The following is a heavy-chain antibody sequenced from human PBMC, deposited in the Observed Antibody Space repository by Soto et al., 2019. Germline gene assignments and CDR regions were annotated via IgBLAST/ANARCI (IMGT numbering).Heavy chain of an antibody. CDR1: GYTFTGYY. CDR3: PREGGLSSSWCNWFDP. D-gene: IGHD6-13*01. CDR2: INPNSGGT. J-gene: IGHJ5*02. Sequence: QVQLVQSGAEVKKPGASVKVSCKASGYTFTGYYMHWVRQAPGQGLEWMGWINPNSGGTNYAQKFQGRVTMTRDTSISTAYMELSRLRSDDTAVYYCPREGGLSSSWCNWFDPWGQGTLVTVSS. V-gene: IGHV1-2*02.